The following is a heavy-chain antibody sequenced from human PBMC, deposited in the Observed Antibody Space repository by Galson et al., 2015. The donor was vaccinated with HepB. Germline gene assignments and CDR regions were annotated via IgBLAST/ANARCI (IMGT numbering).Heavy chain of an antibody. J-gene: IGHJ6*03. CDR1: GFTFSSYG. Sequence: LRLSCAASGFTFSSYGMHWVRQAPGKGLEWVAVISYDGSNKYYADSVKGRFTISRDNSKNTLYLQMNSLRAEDTAVYYCAKDGHYSKAPSYYYYYYMDVWGKGTTVTVSS. CDR2: ISYDGSNK. CDR3: AKDGHYSKAPSYYYYYYMDV. D-gene: IGHD4-11*01. V-gene: IGHV3-30*18.